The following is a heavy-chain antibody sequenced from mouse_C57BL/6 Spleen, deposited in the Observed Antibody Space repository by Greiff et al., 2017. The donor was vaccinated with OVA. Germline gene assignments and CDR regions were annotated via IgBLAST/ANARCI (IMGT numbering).Heavy chain of an antibody. J-gene: IGHJ4*01. D-gene: IGHD1-1*01. CDR2: IHPRSGNT. CDR3: ANYYGSRDAMDD. V-gene: IGHV1-81*01. CDR1: GYTFTSYG. Sequence: QVQLQQSGAELARPGASVKLSCKASGYTFTSYGISWVKQRTGQGLEWIGEIHPRSGNTYYNEKFKGKATLTADKSSSTAYMELRSLTSDDSVVYFCANYYGSRDAMDDWGQGTSVTVSS.